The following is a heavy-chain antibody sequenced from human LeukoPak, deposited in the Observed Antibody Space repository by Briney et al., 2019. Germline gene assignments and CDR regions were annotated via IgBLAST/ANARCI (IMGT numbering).Heavy chain of an antibody. J-gene: IGHJ5*02. CDR3: VKFAPGFLSADWFDP. CDR1: GFIFSNSA. D-gene: IGHD3-16*02. V-gene: IGHV3-23*01. Sequence: GGSLRLSCAASGFIFSNSALSWVRLPPGQGLEWVAGIGGTNVPNTWYADSVKGRFTISSDNSKSTLYLQMRSLRVEDTALYYCVKFAPGFLSADWFDPWGQGTLVTVSS. CDR2: IGGTNVPNT.